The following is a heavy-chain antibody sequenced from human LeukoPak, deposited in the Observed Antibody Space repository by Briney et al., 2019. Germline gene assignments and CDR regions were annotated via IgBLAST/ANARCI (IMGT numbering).Heavy chain of an antibody. V-gene: IGHV5-51*01. CDR1: EYSFTNYW. J-gene: IGHJ4*02. D-gene: IGHD5-18*01. CDR3: ARLGGYTYAYEADY. Sequence: LGESLKISCKGSEYSFTNYWVAWVRQMPGKGLECMGIIYPGDSDTRYSPSFQGQVIISADKSISTAYLQWNSLKASDTAMYYCARLGGYTYAYEADYWGQGTLVTVSS. CDR2: IYPGDSDT.